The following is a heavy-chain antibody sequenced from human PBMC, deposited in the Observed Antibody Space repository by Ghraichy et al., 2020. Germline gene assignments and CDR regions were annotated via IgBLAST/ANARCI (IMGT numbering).Heavy chain of an antibody. V-gene: IGHV3-23*01. CDR3: AKDTGYSYGYEHYFDS. CDR2: ISAGGGNT. J-gene: IGHJ4*02. CDR1: GFTFRNYG. D-gene: IGHD5-18*01. Sequence: GGSLRLSCSASGFTFRNYGMNWVRQAPGKGLEWVSEISAGGGNTHYADSVKGRFTISRDDSRNTLYLQMSGLRVEDTAVYYCAKDTGYSYGYEHYFDSWGQGTQVTVSS.